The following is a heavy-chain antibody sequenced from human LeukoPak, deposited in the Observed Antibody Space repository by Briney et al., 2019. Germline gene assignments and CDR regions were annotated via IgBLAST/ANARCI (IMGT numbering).Heavy chain of an antibody. CDR2: ISSSSSYT. V-gene: IGHV3-11*03. Sequence: GGSLRLSCAVSGFTFSRYNMAWICQAPGKGLEWVSYISSSSSYTNYADSVKGRFTISRDNAKNSLYLQMNSLRAEDTAVYYCAMDPGYGIGRNWFVPCGQRTLVTVSS. CDR1: GFTFSRYN. CDR3: AMDPGYGIGRNWFVP. J-gene: IGHJ5*02. D-gene: IGHD6-19*01.